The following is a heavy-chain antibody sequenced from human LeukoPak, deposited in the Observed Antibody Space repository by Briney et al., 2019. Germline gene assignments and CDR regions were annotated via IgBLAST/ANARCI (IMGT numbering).Heavy chain of an antibody. Sequence: GGSLRLSCAASGFTFSSYGMHWVRQAPGKGLEWVAVISYHGSNEYYADSVKGRFSVSRDNSKNTLYLQMNSLRAEDTAVYYCARAGTDGYKTLNDYWGQGTLVTVSS. V-gene: IGHV3-30*03. CDR3: ARAGTDGYKTLNDY. D-gene: IGHD5-24*01. CDR1: GFTFSSYG. CDR2: ISYHGSNE. J-gene: IGHJ4*02.